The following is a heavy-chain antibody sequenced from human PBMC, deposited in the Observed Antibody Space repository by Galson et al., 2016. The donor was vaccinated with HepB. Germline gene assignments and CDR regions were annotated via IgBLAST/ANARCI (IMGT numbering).Heavy chain of an antibody. J-gene: IGHJ6*02. CDR1: GDSVSNNGAA. CDR2: TFYRSTWEN. Sequence: CAISGDSVSNNGAAWVWIRQSPSRGLEWLGRTFYRSTWENHYAGSVKNRITISPDTSRNQFSPHLNSVTPEDTAVYYCARAVMLGRGMDVWGQGTTVTASS. CDR3: ARAVMLGRGMDV. V-gene: IGHV6-1*01. D-gene: IGHD3-10*01.